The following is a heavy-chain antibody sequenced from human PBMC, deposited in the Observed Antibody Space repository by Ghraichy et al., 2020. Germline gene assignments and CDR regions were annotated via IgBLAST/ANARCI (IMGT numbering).Heavy chain of an antibody. CDR2: ISSSGSYI. Sequence: LTCAASGFTFSSYSMNWVRQAPGKGLEWVSSISSSGSYIYYADSVKGRFTISRDNAKNSLSLQMNSLRAEDTAVYYCARDDRDYYDSGSYYRGDVWGQGTTVTVSS. D-gene: IGHD3-10*01. CDR3: ARDDRDYYDSGSYYRGDV. CDR1: GFTFSSYS. V-gene: IGHV3-21*01. J-gene: IGHJ6*02.